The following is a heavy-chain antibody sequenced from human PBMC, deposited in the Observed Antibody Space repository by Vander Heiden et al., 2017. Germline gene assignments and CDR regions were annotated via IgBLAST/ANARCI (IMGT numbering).Heavy chain of an antibody. CDR1: GFTFSSYA. CDR3: AKGHDFWRGCPDY. Sequence: EVQLLESGGGLVQPGGSLRLSCAAPGFTFSSYAMSWVRPAPGKGLEWVSAISGSGGSTYYADSVKGRFTISRDNSKNTLYLQMNSLRAEDTAVYYCAKGHDFWRGCPDYWVQGTLVTVSS. CDR2: ISGSGGST. D-gene: IGHD3-3*01. J-gene: IGHJ4*02. V-gene: IGHV3-23*01.